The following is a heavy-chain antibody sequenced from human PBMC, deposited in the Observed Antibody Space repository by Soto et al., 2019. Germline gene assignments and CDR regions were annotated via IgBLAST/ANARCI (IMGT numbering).Heavy chain of an antibody. CDR2: ISYDGSNK. D-gene: IGHD3-3*01. CDR1: GFTFSSYA. Sequence: PGGSLRLSCAASGFTFSSYAMHWVRQAPGKGLEWVAVISYDGSNKYYADSVKGRFTISRDNSKNTLYLQMNSLRAEDTAVYYCARAPLYYDFWSGVDYWGQGTLVTVSS. J-gene: IGHJ4*02. V-gene: IGHV3-30-3*01. CDR3: ARAPLYYDFWSGVDY.